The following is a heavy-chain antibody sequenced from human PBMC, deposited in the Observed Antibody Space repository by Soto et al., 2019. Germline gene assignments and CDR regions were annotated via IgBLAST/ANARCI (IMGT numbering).Heavy chain of an antibody. V-gene: IGHV3-30-3*01. D-gene: IGHD3-16*01. J-gene: IGHJ6*02. CDR2: ISYDGSNK. CDR1: GFTFSSYA. CDR3: ARETYEVLGLYYYYGMDV. Sequence: GGSLRLSCAASGFTFSSYAMHWVRQAPGKGLEWVAVISYDGSNKYYADSVKGRFTISRDNSKNTLYLQMNSLRAEDTAVYYCARETYEVLGLYYYYGMDVWGQGTTVTVSS.